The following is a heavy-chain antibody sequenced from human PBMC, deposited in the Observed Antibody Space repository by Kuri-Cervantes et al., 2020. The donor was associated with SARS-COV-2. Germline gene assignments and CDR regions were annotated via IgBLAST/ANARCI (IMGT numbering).Heavy chain of an antibody. Sequence: GESLKISCAASGFTFSSYAMHWVRQAPGKGLEWVAVISYDGSNKYYADSVKGRFTISRDNSKNTLYLQMNSLRAEDTAVYYCARELGGPYIFDYWGQGTLVTVSS. V-gene: IGHV3-30-3*01. CDR1: GFTFSSYA. CDR2: ISYDGSNK. CDR3: ARELGGPYIFDY. D-gene: IGHD1-26*01. J-gene: IGHJ4*02.